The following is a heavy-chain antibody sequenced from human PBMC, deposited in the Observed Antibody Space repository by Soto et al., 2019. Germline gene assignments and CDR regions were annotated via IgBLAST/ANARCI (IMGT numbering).Heavy chain of an antibody. CDR3: AKRASEKYQRFMDV. Sequence: PGGSLRLSCAASGFTFSSYAMSWVRQAPGKGLEWVSGISGSGGSTYYADSVKGRFTISRDNSKNTLYVQMNSLRAEDTAVYYCAKRASEKYQRFMDVWGKGTTVTVSS. CDR2: ISGSGGST. V-gene: IGHV3-23*01. D-gene: IGHD2-2*01. CDR1: GFTFSSYA. J-gene: IGHJ6*03.